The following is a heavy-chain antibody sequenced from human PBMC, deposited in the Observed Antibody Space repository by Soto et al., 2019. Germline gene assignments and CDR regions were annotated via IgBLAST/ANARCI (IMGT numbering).Heavy chain of an antibody. Sequence: GASVKVSCKASGYTFSRYGFSWVRQAPGHGLEWMGRISGYNGDTKYSQKFQDRVTMTTDKSTNTAYMDLRSLTSDDTAVYSCAGFNFFGADTPPPYNSGMDVGGKGTTVPVPP. CDR1: GYTFSRYG. CDR3: AGFNFFGADTPPPYNSGMDV. CDR2: ISGYNGDT. J-gene: IGHJ6*04. D-gene: IGHD3-3*01. V-gene: IGHV1-18*01.